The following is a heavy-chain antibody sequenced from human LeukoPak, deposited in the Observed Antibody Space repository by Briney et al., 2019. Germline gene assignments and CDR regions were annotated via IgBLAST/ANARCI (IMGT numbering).Heavy chain of an antibody. J-gene: IGHJ3*02. D-gene: IGHD3-22*01. CDR1: GGSIRSYF. CDR3: ARSYDTSGYYDAFDI. CDR2: IHISGGT. Sequence: SETLSLTCIVSGGSIRSYFWSWIRQPPEKELEWIGNIHISGGTNYNPSLKSRVTISVDTSKNEFSLKLRSLIVADTAVYYCARSYDTSGYYDAFDIWGQGTMVTVSS. V-gene: IGHV4-4*09.